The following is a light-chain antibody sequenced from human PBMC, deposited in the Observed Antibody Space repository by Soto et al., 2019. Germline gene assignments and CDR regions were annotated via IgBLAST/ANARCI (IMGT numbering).Light chain of an antibody. J-gene: IGKJ2*01. Sequence: EIVLTQSPGTLSWSPGERATLSCRASQSVSSSYLAWYQQKPGQAPRLLIYGASSRATGIPDRFSGSGSATDFTLTISRLEPEDFALYYCQQYGSSLYTFGQGTKLEIK. CDR2: GAS. CDR1: QSVSSSY. CDR3: QQYGSSLYT. V-gene: IGKV3-20*01.